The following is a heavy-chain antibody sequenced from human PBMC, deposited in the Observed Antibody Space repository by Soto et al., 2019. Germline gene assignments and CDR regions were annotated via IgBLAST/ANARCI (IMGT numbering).Heavy chain of an antibody. CDR2: ISERGDTT. D-gene: IGHD1-1*01. CDR3: ATDKPGTTSFDY. CDR1: GFTIRSNA. J-gene: IGHJ4*02. V-gene: IGHV3-23*01. Sequence: EVQLLESGGGLVQPGGSLRLSCVASGFTIRSNAMYWVRQAPGKGLEWVSGISERGDTTHYAESVKGRFTISRDTSKNTLYLQLNTLRADDTAVYYCATDKPGTTSFDYWGQGTLVTVSS.